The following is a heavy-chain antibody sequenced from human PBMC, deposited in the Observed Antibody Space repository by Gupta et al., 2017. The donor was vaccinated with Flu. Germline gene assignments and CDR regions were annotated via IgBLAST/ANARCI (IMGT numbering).Heavy chain of an antibody. Sequence: EVQLLESGGGLVQPGGSLRLSCAASGFTFRSYAMSWVRKAPGKGLECVSAISGSGDSTYYADSVKGRFTISRDNSKNTLYLQMNSLRAEDTAAYDCAKDRAVSSGTPLGYFDYCGQGTLVTVSS. J-gene: IGHJ4*02. V-gene: IGHV3-23*01. CDR2: ISGSGDST. CDR3: AKDRAVSSGTPLGYFDY. D-gene: IGHD6-19*01. CDR1: GFTFRSYA.